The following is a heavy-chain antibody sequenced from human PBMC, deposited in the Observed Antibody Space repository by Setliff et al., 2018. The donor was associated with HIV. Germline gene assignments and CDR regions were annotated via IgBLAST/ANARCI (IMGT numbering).Heavy chain of an antibody. CDR1: GGSISSGEYY. CDR2: ISSSGGT. J-gene: IGHJ6*02. Sequence: TSETLSLTCTVSGGSISSGEYYWSWIRQPPGKGLEWLGYISSSGGTDYNPSLNSRIIISIDTSKNQFSLRLSSVTAADTAVYFCARRGDFFYYAMDVWGQGTTVTVSS. V-gene: IGHV4-30-4*08. CDR3: ARRGDFFYYAMDV.